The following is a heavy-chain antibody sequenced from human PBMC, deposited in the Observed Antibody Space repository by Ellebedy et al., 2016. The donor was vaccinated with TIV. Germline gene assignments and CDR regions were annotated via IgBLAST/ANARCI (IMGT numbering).Heavy chain of an antibody. J-gene: IGHJ4*02. D-gene: IGHD6-13*01. Sequence: GSLRLSXTVSGGSLSRNYWSWIRQPPKKGLEWIGDIYYNGRTNYNPSLKSRVTISLLTSKNQFSLKLTSVTAADTAVYFCARLTYSWYNSYFDYWGQGTLVTVSS. CDR2: IYYNGRT. CDR1: GGSLSRNY. V-gene: IGHV4-59*08. CDR3: ARLTYSWYNSYFDY.